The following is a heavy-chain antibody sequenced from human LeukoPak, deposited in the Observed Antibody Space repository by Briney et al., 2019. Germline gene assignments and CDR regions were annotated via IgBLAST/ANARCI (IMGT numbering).Heavy chain of an antibody. Sequence: GGSLRLSCTASGFTFSNFWMGWVRQAPGKGLEWVSSISSSSSYIYYADSVKGRFTISRANAKNSLYLQMNSLRAEDTTVYYCARGGTAEYWGQGTLVTVSS. V-gene: IGHV3-21*01. CDR3: ARGGTAEY. CDR2: ISSSSSYI. J-gene: IGHJ4*02. D-gene: IGHD5-12*01. CDR1: GFTFSNFW.